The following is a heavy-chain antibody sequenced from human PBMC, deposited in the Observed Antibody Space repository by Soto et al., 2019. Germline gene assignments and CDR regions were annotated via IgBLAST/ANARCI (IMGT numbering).Heavy chain of an antibody. Sequence: QVQLQESGPGLVKPSETLSLTCTVSGGSIYRSGYYWGWIRQPPGRGLEWIGNIVYNGDTYSNPSLKSRVTISRDTSKNQFSLKLTSVTAADTALYYCGKVLVGATGHTDSDSWGPGTLVAVSS. CDR1: GGSIYRSGYY. CDR3: GKVLVGATGHTDSDS. CDR2: IVYNGDT. D-gene: IGHD2-15*01. J-gene: IGHJ4*02. V-gene: IGHV4-39*01.